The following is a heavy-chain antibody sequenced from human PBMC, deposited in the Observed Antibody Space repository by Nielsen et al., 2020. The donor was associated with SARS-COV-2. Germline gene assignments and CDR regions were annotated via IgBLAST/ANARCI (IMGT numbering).Heavy chain of an antibody. Sequence: GESLKISCAASGFTFSSYAMSWVRQAPGKGLEWVSAISGSGGSTYHADSVKGRFTISRDNSKNTLYLQMNSLRAEDTAVYYCAKTGIAAAGRPSWGQGTLVTVSS. CDR1: GFTFSSYA. CDR2: ISGSGGST. D-gene: IGHD6-13*01. CDR3: AKTGIAAAGRPS. V-gene: IGHV3-23*01. J-gene: IGHJ4*02.